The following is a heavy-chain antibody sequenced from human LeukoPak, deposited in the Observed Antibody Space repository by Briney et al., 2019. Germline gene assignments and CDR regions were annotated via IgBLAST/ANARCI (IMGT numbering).Heavy chain of an antibody. Sequence: GASVKVSCKASGYTFTGYYMHWVRQAPGQGLEWMGWINPNSGGTNYAQKFQGRVTMTRDTSISTAYMELSRLRSDDTAVYYCARATTYRIYGMDVWGQGTTVTVSS. CDR3: ARATTYRIYGMDV. D-gene: IGHD2/OR15-2a*01. J-gene: IGHJ6*02. CDR1: GYTFTGYY. CDR2: INPNSGGT. V-gene: IGHV1-2*02.